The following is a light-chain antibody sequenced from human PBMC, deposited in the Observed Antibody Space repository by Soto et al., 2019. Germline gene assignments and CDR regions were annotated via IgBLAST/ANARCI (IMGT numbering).Light chain of an antibody. CDR3: SSYAGSNIGF. Sequence: QSALTQSPSASGSPGQSVTISCTGTSSDVGNYNYVSWYQQHPGKAPKLMIYEVSKRPSGVPDRFSGSKSGNTASLTVSGLQVEDEADYYCSSYAGSNIGFFGGGTKLTVL. CDR1: SSDVGNYNY. V-gene: IGLV2-8*01. CDR2: EVS. J-gene: IGLJ2*01.